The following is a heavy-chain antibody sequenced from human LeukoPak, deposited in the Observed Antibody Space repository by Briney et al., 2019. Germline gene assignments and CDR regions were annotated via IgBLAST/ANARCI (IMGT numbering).Heavy chain of an antibody. J-gene: IGHJ4*02. D-gene: IGHD3-3*01. CDR3: IWMNAVNILGF. Sequence: PGGSLRLSCVVSGLTFRDAWMSWVRQAPGKGLEWIGRIKSKGGGGTTDYGAAVKGRFTISRDDSENTMYLQVNSLKTEDTAVYYCIWMNAVNILGFWGQGTLVTVSS. CDR2: IKSKGGGGTT. CDR1: GLTFRDAW. V-gene: IGHV3-15*01.